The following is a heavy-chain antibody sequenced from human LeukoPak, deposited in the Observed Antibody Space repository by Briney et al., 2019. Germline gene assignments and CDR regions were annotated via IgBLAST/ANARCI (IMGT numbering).Heavy chain of an antibody. Sequence: SETLSLTCTVSGDSIINGGYYWTWIRQPPGKGLEWIGEINHSGSTNYNPSLKSRVTISVDTSKNQFSLKLSSVTAADTAVYYCARIGGGYYYYGMDVWGQGTTVTVSS. CDR2: INHSGST. D-gene: IGHD3-10*01. CDR1: GDSIINGGYY. CDR3: ARIGGGYYYYGMDV. V-gene: IGHV4-34*01. J-gene: IGHJ6*02.